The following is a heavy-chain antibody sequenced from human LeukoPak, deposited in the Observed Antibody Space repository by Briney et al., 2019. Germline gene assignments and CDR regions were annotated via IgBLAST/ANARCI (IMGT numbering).Heavy chain of an antibody. V-gene: IGHV4-34*01. CDR1: GGSFSGYY. CDR2: INHSGGT. CDR3: ARRVVRGVIITPKNYYMDV. Sequence: PSETLSLTCAVYGGSFSGYYWSWIRQSPGKGLEWIGEINHSGGTNYNPSLKSRVTISVDTSKNQLSLKLSSVTAADTAVYYCARRVVRGVIITPKNYYMDVWGKGTTVTVSS. J-gene: IGHJ6*03. D-gene: IGHD3-10*01.